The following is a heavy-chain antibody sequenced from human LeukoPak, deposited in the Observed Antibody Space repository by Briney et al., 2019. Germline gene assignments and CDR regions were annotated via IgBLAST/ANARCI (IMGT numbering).Heavy chain of an antibody. Sequence: SETLSLTCTVSGGSISSSSYYWGWIRQPPGKGLEWIGNIYYSGSTYYNPSLESRVTMSLDTSKNQFSLKLSSVTAADTAVYYCARDNRYYDILTGYQDDAFDIWGQGTMVTVSS. CDR3: ARDNRYYDILTGYQDDAFDI. D-gene: IGHD3-9*01. J-gene: IGHJ3*02. CDR1: GGSISSSSYY. V-gene: IGHV4-39*07. CDR2: IYYSGST.